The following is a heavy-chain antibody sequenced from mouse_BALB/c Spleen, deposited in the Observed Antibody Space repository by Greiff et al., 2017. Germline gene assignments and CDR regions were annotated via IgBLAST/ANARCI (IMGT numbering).Heavy chain of an antibody. J-gene: IGHJ3*01. D-gene: IGHD1-2*01. Sequence: VQGVESGAELVRPGTSVKVSCKASGYAFTNYLIEWVKQRPGQGLEWIGVINPGSGGTNYNEKFKGKATLTADKSSSTAYMQLSSLTSDDSAVYFCARGTTATRFAYWGQGTLVTVSA. V-gene: IGHV1-54*01. CDR1: GYAFTNYL. CDR2: INPGSGGT. CDR3: ARGTTATRFAY.